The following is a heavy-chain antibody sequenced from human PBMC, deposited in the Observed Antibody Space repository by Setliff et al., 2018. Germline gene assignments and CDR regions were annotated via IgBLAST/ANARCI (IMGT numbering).Heavy chain of an antibody. J-gene: IGHJ6*02. CDR3: ARMDGWGTYYSYYYNGMDV. V-gene: IGHV3-74*03. CDR1: GFTFSTYW. CDR2: ISTDGSSI. D-gene: IGHD3-10*01. Sequence: GGSLRLSCVTSGFTFSTYWMHWVRQAPGQGLVWVARISTDGSSITYADSVKGRFTISRDNAKNSLYLQMNSLRAEDTAVYYCARMDGWGTYYSYYYNGMDVWGQGTTVTVSS.